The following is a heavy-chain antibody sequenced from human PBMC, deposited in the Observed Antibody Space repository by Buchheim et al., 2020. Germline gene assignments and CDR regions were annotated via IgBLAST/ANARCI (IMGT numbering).Heavy chain of an antibody. CDR3: AREVAAAGVIYWFDP. D-gene: IGHD6-13*01. CDR1: GFTVSSNY. J-gene: IGHJ5*02. V-gene: IGHV3-66*02. CDR2: IYSGGST. Sequence: EVQLVESGGGLVQPGGSLRLSCAASGFTVSSNYMSWVRQAPGKGLEWVSVIYSGGSTYYADSVKGRFTLSRDNSKNTLYLQMNSLRAEDTAVYYCAREVAAAGVIYWFDPWGQGTL.